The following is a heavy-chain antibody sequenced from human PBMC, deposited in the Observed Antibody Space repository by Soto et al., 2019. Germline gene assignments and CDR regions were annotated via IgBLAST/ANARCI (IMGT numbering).Heavy chain of an antibody. D-gene: IGHD3-3*01. J-gene: IGHJ4*02. CDR2: TSYDGSNK. CDR3: ANTHIQWADFWRGPDY. Sequence: GGSLRLSCAASGFTFRSYGMFWVRQAPGKGLEWVAVTSYDGSNKYYADSVKGRLTISRDNSKNTLYLQMNSLKVEDTAVYYCANTHIQWADFWRGPDYSGQGTLVIVSS. CDR1: GFTFRSYG. V-gene: IGHV3-30*18.